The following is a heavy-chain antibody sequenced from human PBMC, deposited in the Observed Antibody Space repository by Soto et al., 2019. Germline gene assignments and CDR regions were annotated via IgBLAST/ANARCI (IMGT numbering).Heavy chain of an antibody. CDR1: GFSLSTGGVG. J-gene: IGHJ4*02. V-gene: IGHV2-5*02. CDR2: IYWDDDK. CDR3: AHRMGKYGSWNGGYFDY. Sequence: ESGPTLVNATRTVRLTCTFSGFSLSTGGVGVGWIRQPPGKALEWLAVIYWDDDKRYSPALKSRLTITKDTSKNLVVLMMTNMDPVDSATYYCAHRMGKYGSWNGGYFDYWGQGILVTVSS. D-gene: IGHD3-3*01.